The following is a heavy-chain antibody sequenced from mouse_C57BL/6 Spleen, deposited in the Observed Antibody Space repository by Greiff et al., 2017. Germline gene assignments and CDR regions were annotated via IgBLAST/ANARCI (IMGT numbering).Heavy chain of an antibody. CDR1: GYTFTSYG. CDR2: IYPRSGNT. J-gene: IGHJ4*01. V-gene: IGHV1-81*01. Sequence: QVQLQQSGAELARPGASVKLSCKASGYTFTSYGISWVKQRTGQGLEWIGEIYPRSGNTYYNEKFKGKATLTADKSSSTAYMELRSLTSEDSAVYFCERRYYGSSYYYAMDYWGQGTSVTVSS. D-gene: IGHD1-1*01. CDR3: ERRYYGSSYYYAMDY.